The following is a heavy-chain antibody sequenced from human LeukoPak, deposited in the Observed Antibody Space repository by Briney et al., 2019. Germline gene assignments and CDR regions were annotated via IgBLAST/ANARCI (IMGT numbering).Heavy chain of an antibody. J-gene: IGHJ1*01. V-gene: IGHV4-39*01. CDR1: GGSISSSSYY. D-gene: IGHD2-21*01. CDR2: IYYSGST. CDR3: ARHGGGGGDDPFQH. Sequence: SETLSLTCTVSGGSISSSSYYWGWIRQPPGKGLEWIGSIYYSGSTYYNPSLKSRVTISIDTSKNQFSLKLSSVTAADTAVYYCARHGGGGGDDPFQHWGQGTLVTVSS.